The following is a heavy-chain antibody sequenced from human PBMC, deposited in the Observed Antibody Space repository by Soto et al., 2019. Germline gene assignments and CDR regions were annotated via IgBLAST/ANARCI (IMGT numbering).Heavy chain of an antibody. J-gene: IGHJ6*02. CDR3: ARGYYYGSGRPTPGGMDV. CDR1: GYTFTNYD. Sequence: QVHLVQSGAEVKKPGASVKVSCKASGYTFTNYDINWVRQAPGQGLEWMGWISTYTGNTNYAQKLQGRVTMTTDTATSTANMELRSLRSDDTAVYYCARGYYYGSGRPTPGGMDVWGHGTTVTVSS. V-gene: IGHV1-18*01. D-gene: IGHD3-10*01. CDR2: ISTYTGNT.